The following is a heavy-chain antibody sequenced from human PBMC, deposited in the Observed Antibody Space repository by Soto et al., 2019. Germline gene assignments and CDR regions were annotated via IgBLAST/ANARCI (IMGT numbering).Heavy chain of an antibody. Sequence: QVQLVQSGDEVRKPGSSVKVSCKASGYIFVNYGIAWVRQAPGQGLEWMGWISPYSGNTHYARKVQGRLTMTTDTSTSTASLELGSVTSDDTAVYYCAMVDNYVTSTPQDVWGQATTVTVSS. CDR1: GYIFVNYG. V-gene: IGHV1-18*01. CDR3: AMVDNYVTSTPQDV. J-gene: IGHJ6*02. D-gene: IGHD3-16*01. CDR2: ISPYSGNT.